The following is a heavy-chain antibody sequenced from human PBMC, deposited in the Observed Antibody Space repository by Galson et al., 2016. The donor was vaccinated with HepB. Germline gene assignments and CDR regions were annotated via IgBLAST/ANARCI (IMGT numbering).Heavy chain of an antibody. D-gene: IGHD4-17*01. CDR1: GFTFSNYA. V-gene: IGHV3-30-3*01. Sequence: SLRLSCAASGFTFSNYAMHWVRQAPDKGLEWVAVISNDGSKKYADSVKGRFTISRDNSKNTLYFQMNSLRAEDTAVFYCARTRVYGDYSSVGIAYYYGMDVWGKGTTVTVSS. CDR3: ARTRVYGDYSSVGIAYYYGMDV. CDR2: ISNDGSKK. J-gene: IGHJ6*04.